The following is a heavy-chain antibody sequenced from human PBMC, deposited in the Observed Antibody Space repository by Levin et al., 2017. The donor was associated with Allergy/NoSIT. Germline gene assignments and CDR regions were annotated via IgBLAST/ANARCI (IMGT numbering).Heavy chain of an antibody. J-gene: IGHJ3*02. CDR2: ISYDGSNK. D-gene: IGHD2-15*01. CDR3: SREGRAYCSVGSCYGNAFDI. Sequence: GGSLRLSCAASGFTFSSFAMYWVRQAPGKGLEWVALISYDGSNKYYADPVKGRFTISRDDSKNTLYLQMNSLRAEDTAVYYCSREGRAYCSVGSCYGNAFDIRGQGTMVIVSS. V-gene: IGHV3-30-3*01. CDR1: GFTFSSFA.